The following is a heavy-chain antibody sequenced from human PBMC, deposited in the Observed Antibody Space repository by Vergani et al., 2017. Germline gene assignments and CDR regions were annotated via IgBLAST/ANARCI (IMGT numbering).Heavy chain of an antibody. CDR1: GASIRSSNYY. J-gene: IGHJ5*02. CDR2: IYYSGST. V-gene: IGHV4-39*01. Sequence: QLQLQESGPGLVKPSATLSLTCSVSGASIRSSNYYWGWIRQPPGKGLGWIASIYYSGSTYYNPSLKSRVTISVDTSKNHFSLKLSSVTAADTAVYFGARHTTVEWLVKLGWIDPWGQGILVTVSS. D-gene: IGHD6-19*01. CDR3: ARHTTVEWLVKLGWIDP.